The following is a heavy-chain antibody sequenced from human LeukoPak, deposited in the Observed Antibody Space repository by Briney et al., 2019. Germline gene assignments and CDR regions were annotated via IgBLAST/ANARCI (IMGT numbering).Heavy chain of an antibody. D-gene: IGHD4-17*01. CDR2: IFPADSDT. CDR1: GYSFRDYW. V-gene: IGHV5-51*01. Sequence: GESLKISCKGSGYSFRDYWIGWVRQMPGKDLEWMGIIFPADSDTRYSPSFQGQVTISADKSISTAYLQWSSLKASDTAMYFCARVYGRYIQHWGQGALVIVSS. CDR3: ARVYGRYIQH. J-gene: IGHJ1*01.